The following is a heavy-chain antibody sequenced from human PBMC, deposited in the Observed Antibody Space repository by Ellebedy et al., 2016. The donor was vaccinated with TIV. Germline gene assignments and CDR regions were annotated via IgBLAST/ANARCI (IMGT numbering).Heavy chain of an antibody. D-gene: IGHD2-21*02. J-gene: IGHJ4*02. CDR2: ISAYNGNT. Sequence: ASVKVSCKASGYTFTSYGISWVRPAPGQGLEWMGWISAYNGNTNYAQKLQGRVTMTTDTSTSTAYMELSSLRSEDTAVYYCARDRAYCGGDCPPGDYWGQGTLVTVSS. CDR3: ARDRAYCGGDCPPGDY. V-gene: IGHV1-18*01. CDR1: GYTFTSYG.